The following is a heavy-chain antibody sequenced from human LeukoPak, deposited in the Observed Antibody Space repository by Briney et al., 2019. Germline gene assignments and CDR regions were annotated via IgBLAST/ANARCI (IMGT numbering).Heavy chain of an antibody. CDR1: GYTFTGYY. CDR2: ISPTSGGT. CDR3: TRAPGEGTYSDY. J-gene: IGHJ4*02. V-gene: IGHV1-2*02. Sequence: ASVKVSCKASGYTFTGYYMHWVRQAPGQGLEWMGWISPTSGGTNYAQEFQGRVTMTRDTSISTAYMELSRLRSDDTATYYCTRAPGEGTYSDYWGQGTLVTDSS. D-gene: IGHD7-27*01.